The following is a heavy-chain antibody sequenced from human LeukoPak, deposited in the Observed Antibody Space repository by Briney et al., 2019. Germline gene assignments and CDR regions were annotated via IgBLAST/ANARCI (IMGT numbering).Heavy chain of an antibody. J-gene: IGHJ6*03. D-gene: IGHD6-19*01. CDR2: IYPGDSDT. CDR3: ARHRGYSSGWKTSYYYYYYMDV. V-gene: IGHV5-51*01. Sequence: GESLKISCKGSGYSFTSYWIGWVRQMPGKGLEWMGIIYPGDSDTRYSPSFQGQVTISADKSISTAYLQWSSLKASDTAMYYCARHRGYSSGWKTSYYYYYYMDVWGKGTTVTISS. CDR1: GYSFTSYW.